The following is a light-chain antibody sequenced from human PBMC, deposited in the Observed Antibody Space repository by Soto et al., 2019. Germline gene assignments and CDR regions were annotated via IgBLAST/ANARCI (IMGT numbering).Light chain of an antibody. CDR1: SSDVGGYNY. J-gene: IGLJ1*01. V-gene: IGLV2-8*01. CDR2: EVS. CDR3: TSNADSNTYV. Sequence: QSVLTQPPSASGSPGQSVTISCTGTSSDVGGYNYVSWYQQHPGKAPKLMIYEVSKRPSGVPDRFSGSKSGNTASLTVSGLQAEDEADYYCTSNADSNTYVFGTGTKLTVL.